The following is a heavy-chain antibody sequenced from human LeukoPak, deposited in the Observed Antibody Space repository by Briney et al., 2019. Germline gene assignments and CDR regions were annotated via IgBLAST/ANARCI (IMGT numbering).Heavy chain of an antibody. CDR3: ARRQYSSSSEVDGMDV. CDR1: GFTFSSYT. V-gene: IGHV3-30-3*01. Sequence: GRSLRLSCEVSGFTFSSYTFYWIRHAPGKGLEWLAVISYDGSHKYYADSVKGRFTISRDNSKNTLYLQMNSLRVDDTAVYHCARRQYSSSSEVDGMDVWGQGTTVIVSS. J-gene: IGHJ6*02. D-gene: IGHD6-6*01. CDR2: ISYDGSHK.